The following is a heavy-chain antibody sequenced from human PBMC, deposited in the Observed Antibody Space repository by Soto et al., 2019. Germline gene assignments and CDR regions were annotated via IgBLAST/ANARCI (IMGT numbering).Heavy chain of an antibody. CDR1: GFIFSDHY. D-gene: IGHD1-26*01. J-gene: IGHJ4*01. CDR3: TRCSLGGATGGRDVDY. CDR2: IKNKANSYTT. Sequence: VQLVESGGGLVQPGGSLRLSCAASGFIFSDHYMDWVRQAPGKGLEWVGRIKNKANSYTTDYAASVKGRFTISRDDAKNSLYLEMISLKPEDTAVYYCTRCSLGGATGGRDVDYWGPGTLRTVSS. V-gene: IGHV3-72*01.